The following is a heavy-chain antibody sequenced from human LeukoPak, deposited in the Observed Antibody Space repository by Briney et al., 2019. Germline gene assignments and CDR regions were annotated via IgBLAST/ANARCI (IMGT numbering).Heavy chain of an antibody. CDR2: ISSSGSTI. V-gene: IGHV3-11*04. J-gene: IGHJ4*02. Sequence: TGGSLRLSCAASGFTFSDYYMSWIRQAPGKGLEWVSYISSSGSTIYYADSVKGRFTISRDNAKNSLYLQMNSLRAEDTAVYYRARDATSQLGVSDYWGQGTLVTVSS. D-gene: IGHD5-18*01. CDR3: ARDATSQLGVSDY. CDR1: GFTFSDYY.